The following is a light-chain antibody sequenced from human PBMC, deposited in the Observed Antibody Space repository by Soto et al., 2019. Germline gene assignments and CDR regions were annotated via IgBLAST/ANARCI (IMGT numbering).Light chain of an antibody. V-gene: IGKV1-5*03. J-gene: IGKJ3*01. Sequence: DILMTQSPSTLSASVGDRLSITCRASQSITNWLAWYQQKPGKAPKLLIYKASSLQSEVPSRFSGSASGPEFTLTISSLQPDDFATYYCQQYHSYPFTFGPGTKVDIK. CDR1: QSITNW. CDR3: QQYHSYPFT. CDR2: KAS.